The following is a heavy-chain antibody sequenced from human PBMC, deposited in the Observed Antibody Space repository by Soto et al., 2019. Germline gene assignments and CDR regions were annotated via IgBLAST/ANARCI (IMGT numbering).Heavy chain of an antibody. CDR2: IYSGGST. CDR3: ARDDYSGSYYAHSY. J-gene: IGHJ4*02. V-gene: IGHV3-53*01. D-gene: IGHD1-26*01. CDR1: GFTVSSNY. Sequence: EVQLVESGGGLIQPGGSLRLSCAASGFTVSSNYMSWVRQAPGKGLEWVSVIYSGGSTYYADSVKGRFTISRDNSKNTLYLQMNSLRAEDTAVYYCARDDYSGSYYAHSYWGQGTLVTVSS.